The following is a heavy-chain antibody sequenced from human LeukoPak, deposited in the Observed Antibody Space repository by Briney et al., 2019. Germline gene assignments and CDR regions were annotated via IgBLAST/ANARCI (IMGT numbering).Heavy chain of an antibody. Sequence: GESLKISCEGSGYRFGSYWISRVRQMPGKGLEWMGIIYPGDSDTRYSPSFQGQVTISADKSISTAYLQWSSLKASDSAIYYCARTHSTSWYNLDYWGQGTLVTISS. V-gene: IGHV5-51*01. D-gene: IGHD6-13*01. CDR1: GYRFGSYW. CDR3: ARTHSTSWYNLDY. CDR2: IYPGDSDT. J-gene: IGHJ4*02.